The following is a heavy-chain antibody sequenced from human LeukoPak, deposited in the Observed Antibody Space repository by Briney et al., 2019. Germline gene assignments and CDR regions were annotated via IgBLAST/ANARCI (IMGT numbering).Heavy chain of an antibody. V-gene: IGHV3-23*01. CDR3: ARGDDYGVFDY. D-gene: IGHD4-17*01. CDR2: ISGSGGST. Sequence: AGGSLRLSCAASGFTFSSYAMSWVRQAPGKGLEWVSAISGSGGSTYYADSVKGRFTISRDNAKNSLYLQMNSLRAEDTAVYYCARGDDYGVFDYWGQGTLVTVSS. J-gene: IGHJ4*02. CDR1: GFTFSSYA.